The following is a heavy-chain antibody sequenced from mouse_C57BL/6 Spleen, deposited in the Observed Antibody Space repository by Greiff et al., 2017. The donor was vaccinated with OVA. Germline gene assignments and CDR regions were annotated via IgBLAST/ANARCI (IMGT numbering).Heavy chain of an antibody. CDR1: GYAFSSYW. CDR2: IYPGDGDT. J-gene: IGHJ3*01. D-gene: IGHD2-4*01. CDR3: AREGGLRGWFAY. V-gene: IGHV1-80*01. Sequence: QVQLQQSGAELVKPGASVKISCKASGYAFSSYWMNWVKQRPGKGLEWIGQIYPGDGDTNYNGKFKGKATLTADKSSSTAYMQRSSLTSEDSAVYFCAREGGLRGWFAYWGQGTLVTVSA.